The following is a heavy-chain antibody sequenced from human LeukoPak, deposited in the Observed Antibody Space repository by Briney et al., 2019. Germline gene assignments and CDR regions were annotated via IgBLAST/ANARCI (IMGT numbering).Heavy chain of an antibody. V-gene: IGHV3-23*01. J-gene: IGHJ4*02. CDR3: TTSPSGFLTGYHPYPPDY. CDR2: ISGSGGST. D-gene: IGHD3-9*01. Sequence: GGSLRLSCAASGFTFSSYAMSWVRQAPGKGLEWVSAISGSGGSTYYADSVKGRFTISRDNSKNTLYLQMNSLGAEDTAVYYCTTSPSGFLTGYHPYPPDYWGQGTLVTVSS. CDR1: GFTFSSYA.